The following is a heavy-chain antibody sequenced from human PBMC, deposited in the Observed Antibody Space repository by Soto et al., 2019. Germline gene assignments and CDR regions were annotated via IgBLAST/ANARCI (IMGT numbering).Heavy chain of an antibody. Sequence: GGSLRLSCAASGFTFSSYAMSWVRQAPGKGLEWVSAISGSGGSTYYADSVKGRFTISRDNSKNTLYLQMNSLRAEDTVVYYCAKGPQSYYYDSSGLFDYWGQGTLVTVSS. CDR2: ISGSGGST. D-gene: IGHD3-22*01. J-gene: IGHJ4*02. CDR3: AKGPQSYYYDSSGLFDY. V-gene: IGHV3-23*01. CDR1: GFTFSSYA.